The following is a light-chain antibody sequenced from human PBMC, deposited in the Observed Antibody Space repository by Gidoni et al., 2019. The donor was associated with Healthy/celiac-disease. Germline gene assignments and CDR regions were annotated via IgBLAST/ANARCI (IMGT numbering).Light chain of an antibody. CDR1: ALPKQY. Sequence: NELTQPPAVAVAPGQTARITGSGDALPKQYAYWYQQKPGQAPVLVIYKASEGPSGIPARFSGSSSGTPVTLTISGVQAEDEADYYCQSADSSGTYVVFGGGTKLTVL. CDR3: QSADSSGTYVV. CDR2: KAS. J-gene: IGLJ2*01. V-gene: IGLV3-25*03.